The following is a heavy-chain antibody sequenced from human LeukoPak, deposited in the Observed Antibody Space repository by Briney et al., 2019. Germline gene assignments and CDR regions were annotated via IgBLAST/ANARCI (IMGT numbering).Heavy chain of an antibody. CDR1: GGSISSYY. CDR2: IYYSGST. D-gene: IGHD3-3*01. V-gene: IGHV4-59*08. Sequence: LETLSLTCTVSGGSISSYYWSWIRQPPGKGLGWIGDIYYSGSTNYNPSLKSRVTISVDTSKNQFSLKLSSVTAADTAVYYCARHRQHQLTIFGLFDLWGRGTLVTVSS. CDR3: ARHRQHQLTIFGLFDL. J-gene: IGHJ2*01.